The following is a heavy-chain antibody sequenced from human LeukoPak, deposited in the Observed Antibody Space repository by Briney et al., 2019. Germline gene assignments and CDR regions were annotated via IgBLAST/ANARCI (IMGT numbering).Heavy chain of an antibody. CDR1: GGTFSSYA. J-gene: IGHJ4*02. D-gene: IGHD6-19*01. V-gene: IGHV1-69*05. Sequence: SVKVSCKASGGTFSSYAISWVRQAPGQGLEWMGGIIPIFGTANYAQKFQGRVTMTRDMSTSTVYMELSSLRSEDTAVYYCARAWLASSGVDYWGQGTLVTVSS. CDR2: IIPIFGTA. CDR3: ARAWLASSGVDY.